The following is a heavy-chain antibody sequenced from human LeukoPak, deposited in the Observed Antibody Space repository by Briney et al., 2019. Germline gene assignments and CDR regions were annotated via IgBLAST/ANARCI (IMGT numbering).Heavy chain of an antibody. J-gene: IGHJ3*02. CDR2: ISSSGSTI. D-gene: IGHD3-10*01. CDR3: AREGNMVRGVTYAFDI. Sequence: GGSLRLSCAASGFTFSSYEMNWVRQAPGKGLEWVSYISSSGSTIYYADSVKGRFTISRDNAKNSLYLQMNSLRAEDTAVYYCAREGNMVRGVTYAFDIWGQGTMVTVSS. CDR1: GFTFSSYE. V-gene: IGHV3-48*03.